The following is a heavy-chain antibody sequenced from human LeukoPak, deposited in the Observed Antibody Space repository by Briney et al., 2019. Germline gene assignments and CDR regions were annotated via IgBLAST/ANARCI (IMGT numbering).Heavy chain of an antibody. Sequence: SETLSLTCAVSGYSISSGYYWGWIRQPPGKGLEWIGSIYHSGSPYYNPSLKSRVTISVDTSKNQFSLKLSSVTAADTAVYYCASIWEQLASHWGQGTLVTVSS. CDR2: IYHSGSP. CDR3: ASIWEQLASH. CDR1: GYSISSGYY. J-gene: IGHJ4*02. D-gene: IGHD6-13*01. V-gene: IGHV4-38-2*01.